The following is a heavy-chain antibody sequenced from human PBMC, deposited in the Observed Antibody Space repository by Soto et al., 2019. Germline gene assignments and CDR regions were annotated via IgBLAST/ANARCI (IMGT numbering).Heavy chain of an antibody. V-gene: IGHV3-73*02. D-gene: IGHD1-26*01. J-gene: IGHJ4*02. CDR1: GFTFSGSP. CDR2: IRGKADSYAT. CDR3: TRRAEWELPEDY. Sequence: EVQLVESGGGLVQPGGSLKLSCAASGFTFSGSPMHWVRQASGKGLEGVGRIRGKADSYATAYAASVKGRFTIPRDDSKNTAYLQMNSLKTEDTAVYYCTRRAEWELPEDYWGQGTLVTVSS.